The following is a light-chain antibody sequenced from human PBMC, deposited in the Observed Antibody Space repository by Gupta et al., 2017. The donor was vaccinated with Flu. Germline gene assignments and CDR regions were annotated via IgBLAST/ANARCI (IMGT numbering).Light chain of an antibody. J-gene: IGLJ2*01. Sequence: FLLIQPPSVAESPVRTVTISCTRSSGSIDTNYVQWYQQRPGSSPITVIYEDNVRPSGVPDRFSGSIDTSSNSASLSISGLKTEDEAEYYCQSYGINHVVFGGGTKLTVL. V-gene: IGLV6-57*01. CDR2: EDN. CDR3: QSYGINHVV. CDR1: SGSIDTNY.